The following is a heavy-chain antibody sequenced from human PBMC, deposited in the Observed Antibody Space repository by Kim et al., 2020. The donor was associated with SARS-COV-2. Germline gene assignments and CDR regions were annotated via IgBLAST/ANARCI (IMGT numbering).Heavy chain of an antibody. CDR3: ARLGGGITMIVGWFDP. V-gene: IGHV5-51*01. Sequence: GESLKISCKGSGYSFTSYWIGWVRQMPGKGLEWMGIIYPGDSDTRYSPSFQGQVTISADKSISTAYLQWSSLKASDTAMYYCARLGGGITMIVGWFDPWGQGTLVTVSS. CDR1: GYSFTSYW. D-gene: IGHD3-22*01. J-gene: IGHJ5*02. CDR2: IYPGDSDT.